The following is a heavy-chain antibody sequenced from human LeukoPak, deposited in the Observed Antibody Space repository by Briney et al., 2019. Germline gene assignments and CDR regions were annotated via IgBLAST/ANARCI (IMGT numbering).Heavy chain of an antibody. CDR1: GYSLIEVA. J-gene: IGHJ4*02. CDR2: FDPEDGEDGET. V-gene: IGHV1-24*01. CDR3: AMTDRYAGRPFDY. D-gene: IGHD1-1*01. Sequence: ASLKVSCKVSGYSLIEVAMHWVRQAPGKGLEWVGSFDPEDGEDGETHYAQKFQGRVTMTEDASTDTAYMELSSLRSEDTAVYYCAMTDRYAGRPFDYWGQGTLVTVSS.